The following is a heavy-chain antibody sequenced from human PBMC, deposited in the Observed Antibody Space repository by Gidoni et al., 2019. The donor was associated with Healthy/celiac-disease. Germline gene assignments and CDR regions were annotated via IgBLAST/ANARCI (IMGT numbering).Heavy chain of an antibody. CDR3: AREGYYDILTPFDP. D-gene: IGHD3-9*01. CDR1: GFTFSSYW. Sequence: EVQLVESGGGLVQPGGSLRLSCAASGFTFSSYWLHWVRQAPGKGLVWVSRINSDVSITRYADSVKGRFTISRDNAKNTLYLQMNSLRAEDTAVYYCAREGYYDILTPFDPWGQGTLVTVSS. CDR2: INSDVSIT. V-gene: IGHV3-74*01. J-gene: IGHJ5*02.